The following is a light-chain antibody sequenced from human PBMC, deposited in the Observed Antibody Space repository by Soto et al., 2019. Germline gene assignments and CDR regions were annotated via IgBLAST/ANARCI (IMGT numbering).Light chain of an antibody. V-gene: IGKV1-5*01. J-gene: IGKJ5*01. Sequence: FQITQSAATLADSVGGRVTSTCQASQNIRSRLAWFQPKPGKANKLLIYDASSLESGVPQRFSGSGSGTECTLTISSLQTDDFATYYCQHFKSFPITFGQGTKLEIK. CDR1: QNIRSR. CDR3: QHFKSFPIT. CDR2: DAS.